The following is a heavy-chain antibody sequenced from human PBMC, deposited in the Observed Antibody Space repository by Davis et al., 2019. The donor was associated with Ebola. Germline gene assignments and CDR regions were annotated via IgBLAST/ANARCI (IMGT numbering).Heavy chain of an antibody. CDR3: ARTGRRSSMDYYYYGMDV. V-gene: IGHV3-48*02. J-gene: IGHJ6*04. CDR1: GFTFSSSA. D-gene: IGHD2/OR15-2a*01. Sequence: GGSLRLSCAASGFTFSSSAMSWGRQAPGKGLEWVSSIGGGGGTIYYADSVKGRFTISRDNAKNSLYLQMNSLRDEDTAVYYCARTGRRSSMDYYYYGMDVWGKGTTVTVSS. CDR2: IGGGGGTI.